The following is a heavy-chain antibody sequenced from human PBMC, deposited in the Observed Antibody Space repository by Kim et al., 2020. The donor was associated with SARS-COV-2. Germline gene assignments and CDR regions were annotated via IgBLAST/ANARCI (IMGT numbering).Heavy chain of an antibody. D-gene: IGHD6-6*01. J-gene: IGHJ5*02. V-gene: IGHV3-73*01. CDR2: LGSKTDNHAT. CDR3: RRSTTSSPP. Sequence: GGSLRLSCAAAGSRLSVSEIHWVRPAPGNGLEWVGLLGSKTDNHATSYAASVKRRFILSRDDATTTVYLQMNILEVVYTAVSYCRRSTTSSPPW. CDR1: GSRLSVSE.